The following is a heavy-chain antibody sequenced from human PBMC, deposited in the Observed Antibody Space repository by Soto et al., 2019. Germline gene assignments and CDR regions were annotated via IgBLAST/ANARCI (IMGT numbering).Heavy chain of an antibody. V-gene: IGHV4-34*08. CDR1: GETLSGYY. CDR3: ARTRNLDV. D-gene: IGHD1-1*01. CDR2: INYSGNT. Sequence: QVQLQQWGAGLLKPSETLSLTCAVYGETLSGYYGNWIRQSPGKGLEWIGEINYSGNTNYNPSLKSRVTLSIDTSQNQFSLNMSSVTAADTAVYYCARTRNLDVWGQGTTVIVSS. J-gene: IGHJ6*02.